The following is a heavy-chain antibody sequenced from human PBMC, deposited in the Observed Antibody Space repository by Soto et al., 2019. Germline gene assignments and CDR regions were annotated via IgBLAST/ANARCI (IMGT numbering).Heavy chain of an antibody. CDR2: INSDGSST. J-gene: IGHJ6*03. V-gene: IGHV3-74*01. CDR3: ARVVGQLYYYYYYMDV. Sequence: GGSLRLSCAASGFTFSSYWMHWVRQAPGKGLVWVSRINSDGSSTSYADSVKGRFTISRDNAKNTLYLQMNSLRAEDTAVYYCARVVGQLYYYYYYMDVWGKGTTVTVSS. CDR1: GFTFSSYW. D-gene: IGHD5-18*01.